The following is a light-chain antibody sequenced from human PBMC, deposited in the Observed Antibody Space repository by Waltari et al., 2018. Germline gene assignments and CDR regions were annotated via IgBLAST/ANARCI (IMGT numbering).Light chain of an antibody. Sequence: QSALTQPASVSGSPGQSTTISCTVTSSAVGGSHYPSWYQQHPGKAPKLMIYEVSKRPSGVSNRFSGSEAGNTASLTISGLQAGDEADYYCSSYTSSSTLYVFGTGTKVTVL. CDR3: SSYTSSSTLYV. CDR1: SSAVGGSHY. CDR2: EVS. J-gene: IGLJ1*01. V-gene: IGLV2-14*01.